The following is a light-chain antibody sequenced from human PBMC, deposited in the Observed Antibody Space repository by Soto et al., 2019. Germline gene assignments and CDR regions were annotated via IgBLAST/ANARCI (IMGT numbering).Light chain of an antibody. CDR2: AAS. Sequence: AIRMTQSPSSFSASTGDRVTITCRASQGISSYLAWYQQKPGKAPNLLIYAASTLQSGVPSRFSGSGSGTDFTLTISCLQSEDFAAYYYQQYYTYPPTFGGGTKVEIK. CDR3: QQYYTYPPT. J-gene: IGKJ4*01. CDR1: QGISSY. V-gene: IGKV1-8*01.